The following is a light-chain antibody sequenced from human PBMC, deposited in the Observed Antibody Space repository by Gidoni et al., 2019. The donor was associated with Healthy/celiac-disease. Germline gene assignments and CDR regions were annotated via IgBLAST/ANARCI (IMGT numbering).Light chain of an antibody. Sequence: SYELAQPPSVSVSPGQTASITCSGDKLGDKYACWYQQKPGQSPVLVIYQDSKRPSGIPVRFSGSNSGNTATLTISGTQAMDEADYYCQASDSSTGKVFGGGTKLTVL. CDR1: KLGDKY. CDR3: QASDSSTGKV. CDR2: QDS. J-gene: IGLJ2*01. V-gene: IGLV3-1*01.